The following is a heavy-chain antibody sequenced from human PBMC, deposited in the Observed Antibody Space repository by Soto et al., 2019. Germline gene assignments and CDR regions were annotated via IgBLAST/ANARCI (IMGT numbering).Heavy chain of an antibody. Sequence: EVQLVESGGGLVQPGRSLRLSCAASGFTLDDYAMHLVRQAPGKGLEWVSGISWNSGSIGYADSVKGRFTISRDNAKNSLYLQMNSLRAEDTALYYCAKDGGYSSGRYGAWGQGTLVTVSS. CDR1: GFTLDDYA. CDR3: AKDGGYSSGRYGA. CDR2: ISWNSGSI. D-gene: IGHD6-19*01. J-gene: IGHJ5*02. V-gene: IGHV3-9*01.